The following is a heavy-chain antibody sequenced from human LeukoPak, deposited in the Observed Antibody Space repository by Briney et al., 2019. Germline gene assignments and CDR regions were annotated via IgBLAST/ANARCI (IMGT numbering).Heavy chain of an antibody. D-gene: IGHD2-8*02. CDR2: LGYDGNNK. Sequence: GGSLRLSCAASGFTFHSYGMHWVRQAPGRGLVWVAFLGYDGNNKHYADSVKGRFTISRDNSENTLSLQMNSLRAEDTAVYYCANCPGSTWPNLYDYWGQGTLVTVSA. CDR1: GFTFHSYG. CDR3: ANCPGSTWPNLYDY. V-gene: IGHV3-30*02. J-gene: IGHJ4*02.